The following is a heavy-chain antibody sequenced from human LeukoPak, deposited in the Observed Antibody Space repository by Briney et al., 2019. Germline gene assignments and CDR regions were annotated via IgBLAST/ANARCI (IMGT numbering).Heavy chain of an antibody. Sequence: HAGGSLRLSCAASGFTFDDNTMHWVRQTPGRGLEWVSFITWKSHRTHYADSVRGRFTVSRDNSKDSMHLEMNSLETEDTGLYHCASEVGYRSLGYLGQGTLVTVSS. CDR1: GFTFDDNT. V-gene: IGHV3-43*01. CDR2: ITWKSHRT. J-gene: IGHJ4*02. D-gene: IGHD3-3*01. CDR3: ASEVGYRSLGY.